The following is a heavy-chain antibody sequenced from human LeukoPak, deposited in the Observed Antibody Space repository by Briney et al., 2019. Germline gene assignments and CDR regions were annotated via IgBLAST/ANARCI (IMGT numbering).Heavy chain of an antibody. CDR1: GYTFTSYY. D-gene: IGHD3-16*01. V-gene: IGHV1-46*01. CDR3: ARNIGGVTSLDPDY. J-gene: IGHJ4*02. CDR2: INPSGGST. Sequence: ASVKVSCKASGYTFTSYYMHWVRLAPGQGLEWMGIINPSGGSTSYAQKFQGRVTMTRGMSTSTVYMELSSLRSEDTAVYYCARNIGGVTSLDPDYWGQGTLVTVSS.